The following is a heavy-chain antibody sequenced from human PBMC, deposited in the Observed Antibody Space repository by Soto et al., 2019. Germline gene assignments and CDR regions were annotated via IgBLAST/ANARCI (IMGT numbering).Heavy chain of an antibody. Sequence: GGSLRLSCAASGFTFDDYGMSWVRQAPGKGLEWVSGINWNGGSTGYADSVKGRFTISRDNAKNSLYLQMNSLRAEDTALYYCARELPQGSGWYPFDYWGQGTLVTVSS. V-gene: IGHV3-20*04. CDR1: GFTFDDYG. CDR3: ARELPQGSGWYPFDY. D-gene: IGHD6-19*01. CDR2: INWNGGST. J-gene: IGHJ4*02.